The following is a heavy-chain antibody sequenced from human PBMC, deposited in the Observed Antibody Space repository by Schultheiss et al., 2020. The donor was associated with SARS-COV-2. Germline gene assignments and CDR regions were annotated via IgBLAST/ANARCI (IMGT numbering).Heavy chain of an antibody. CDR3: ASGYSGYDPEPEWYFDY. J-gene: IGHJ4*02. Sequence: GESLKISCAASGFTVSSNYMSWVRQAPGKGLEWVSYISSSGSTIYYADSVKGRFTISRDNSKNTLYLQMNSLRAEDTAVYYCASGYSGYDPEPEWYFDYWGQGTLVTVSS. CDR2: ISSSGSTI. V-gene: IGHV3-11*01. CDR1: GFTVSSNY. D-gene: IGHD5-12*01.